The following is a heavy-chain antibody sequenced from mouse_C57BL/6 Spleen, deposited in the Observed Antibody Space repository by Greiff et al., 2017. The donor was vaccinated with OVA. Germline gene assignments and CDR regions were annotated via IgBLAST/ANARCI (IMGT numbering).Heavy chain of an antibody. J-gene: IGHJ1*03. CDR3: ARKHVDF. Sequence: QVQLQQPGAELVKPGASVKLSCKASGYTFTSYWMKWVKQRPGQGLEWIGEIDPSDSYTNYNQKFKGKATLTVDTSSSTAYMQLSSLTSEDSAVYYCARKHVDFWVTGTTVTVSS. CDR2: IDPSDSYT. V-gene: IGHV1-50*01. CDR1: GYTFTSYW.